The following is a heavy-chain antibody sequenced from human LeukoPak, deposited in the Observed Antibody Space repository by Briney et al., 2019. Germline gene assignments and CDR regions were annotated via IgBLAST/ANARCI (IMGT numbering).Heavy chain of an antibody. D-gene: IGHD3-3*01. CDR1: GFTFSDFG. J-gene: IGHJ6*03. V-gene: IGHV3-30*02. CDR2: TRSDVSNP. CDR3: SKGNDFWGGYYYYYYMDV. Sequence: GGSLRLSCVASGFTFSDFGMHWVPPAPGKGLECVAFTRSDVSNPYSAGSVRGRFTISRDNSKNKSYLQMNRMRPQGPAVFYCSKGNDFWGGYYYYYYMDVWGKGTTVIVSS.